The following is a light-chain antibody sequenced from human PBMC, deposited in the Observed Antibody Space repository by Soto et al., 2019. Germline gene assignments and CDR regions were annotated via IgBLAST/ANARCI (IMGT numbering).Light chain of an antibody. CDR3: QHSNNWPRP. CDR1: QSVSSN. V-gene: IGKV3-15*01. CDR2: DAS. J-gene: IGKJ1*01. Sequence: EIVMTQSPATLSVSPGERATLSCRASQSVSSNLAWYQQKPGQAPRLLIYDASTRATGIPARFSGSGSGTEFTLTISSLQSEDFAVYYCQHSNNWPRPFGQGTKVEIK.